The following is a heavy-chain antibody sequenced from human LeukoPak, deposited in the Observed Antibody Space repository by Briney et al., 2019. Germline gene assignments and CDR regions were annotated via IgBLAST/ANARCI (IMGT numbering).Heavy chain of an antibody. CDR2: ISSSGSDT. CDR3: ARVPYYDILTGYPFDY. CDR1: GFTFRNYR. V-gene: IGHV3-21*01. D-gene: IGHD3-9*01. J-gene: IGHJ4*01. Sequence: GGSLRLSCAASGFTFRNYRMNWVRQAPGKGLEWVSSISSSGSDTYYADSVEGRFTISRDNASNSLFLQMNSLRAEDTAVYYCARVPYYDILTGYPFDYWGQGTLVTVSS.